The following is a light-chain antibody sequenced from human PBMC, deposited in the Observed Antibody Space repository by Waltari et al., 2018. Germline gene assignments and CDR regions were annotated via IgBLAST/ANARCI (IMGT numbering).Light chain of an antibody. CDR1: QSISSW. CDR3: QQYNSYWT. J-gene: IGKJ1*01. V-gene: IGKV1-5*01. Sequence: DIQMTQSPSTLSASVGDRVTITCRASQSISSWLAWYQQKQGKAPKLLIYDASRLESGVPSRCSGSGSGTEFTLTISSLQPDDFATYYCQQYNSYWTFGQGTKVEIK. CDR2: DAS.